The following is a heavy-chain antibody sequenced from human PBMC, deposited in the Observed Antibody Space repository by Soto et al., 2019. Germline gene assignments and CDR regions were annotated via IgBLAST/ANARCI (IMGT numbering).Heavy chain of an antibody. CDR2: ISYDGSNK. V-gene: IGHV3-30-3*01. J-gene: IGHJ6*02. CDR1: GFTFSSYA. Sequence: GGSLRLSCAASGFTFSSYAMHWVRQAPGKGLEWVAVISYDGSNKYYADSVKGRFTISRDNSKNTLYLQMNSLRAEDTAVYYCARDQGRNAGRSGDFWSGYYTYYYSMDVWGQGTTVTVSS. CDR3: ARDQGRNAGRSGDFWSGYYTYYYSMDV. D-gene: IGHD3-3*01.